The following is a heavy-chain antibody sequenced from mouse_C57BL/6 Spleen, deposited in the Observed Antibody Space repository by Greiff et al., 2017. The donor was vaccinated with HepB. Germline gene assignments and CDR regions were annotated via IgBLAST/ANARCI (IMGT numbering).Heavy chain of an antibody. Sequence: VQLQQSGAELVKPGASVKLSCKASGYTFTEYTIHWVKQRSGQGLEWIGWFYPGSGSIKYNEKFKDKATLTADKSSSTVYMELSRLTSEDSAVYFCARHEGYYYGSSYPLFDYWGQGTTLTVSS. V-gene: IGHV1-62-2*01. D-gene: IGHD1-1*01. J-gene: IGHJ2*01. CDR1: GYTFTEYT. CDR2: FYPGSGSI. CDR3: ARHEGYYYGSSYPLFDY.